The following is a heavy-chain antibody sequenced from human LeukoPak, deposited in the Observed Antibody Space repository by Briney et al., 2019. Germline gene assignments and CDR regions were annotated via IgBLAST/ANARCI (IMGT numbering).Heavy chain of an antibody. CDR3: ARVRGYCSSTSCSHYYGMDV. Sequence: SETLSLTCAVYGGSFSGYYWSWIRQPPGKGLEWMGEINHSGSTNYNPSLKSRVTISVDTSKNQFSLKLSSVTAADTAVYYCARVRGYCSSTSCSHYYGMDVWGQGTTVTVSS. V-gene: IGHV4-34*01. D-gene: IGHD2-2*03. J-gene: IGHJ6*02. CDR1: GGSFSGYY. CDR2: INHSGST.